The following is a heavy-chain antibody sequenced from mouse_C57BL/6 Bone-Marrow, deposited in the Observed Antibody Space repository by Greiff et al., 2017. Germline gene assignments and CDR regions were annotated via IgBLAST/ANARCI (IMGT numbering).Heavy chain of an antibody. CDR3: ARGYGSPDY. V-gene: IGHV1-69*01. CDR1: GYTFTSYW. D-gene: IGHD1-1*01. Sequence: QVQLKQPGAELVMPGASVKLSCKASGYTFTSYWMHWVKQRPGQGLEWIGEIDPSDSYTNYNQKFKGKSTLTVDKSSSTAYMQLSSLTSEDSAVYYCARGYGSPDYWGQGTTLTVSS. J-gene: IGHJ2*01. CDR2: IDPSDSYT.